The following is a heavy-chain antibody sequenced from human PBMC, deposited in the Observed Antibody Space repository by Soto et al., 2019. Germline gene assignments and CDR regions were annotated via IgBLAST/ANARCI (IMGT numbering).Heavy chain of an antibody. CDR2: ISGSGGST. CDR1: GFTFSSYA. D-gene: IGHD3-10*01. V-gene: IGHV3-23*01. Sequence: EVQLLESGGGLVQPGGSLRLSCAASGFTFSSYAMSWVRQAPGKGLEWVSAISGSGGSTYYADSVKGRFTISRDNSKNTLYLQMNSLRAEDTAVYYCAKGLITMVRGVMVGYYYYYGMDVWGQGTTVTVSS. J-gene: IGHJ6*02. CDR3: AKGLITMVRGVMVGYYYYYGMDV.